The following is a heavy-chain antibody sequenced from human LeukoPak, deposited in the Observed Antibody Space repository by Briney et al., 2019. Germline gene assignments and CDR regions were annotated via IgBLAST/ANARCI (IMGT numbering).Heavy chain of an antibody. J-gene: IGHJ4*02. CDR3: ARDRGSSGWYEFDY. CDR1: GFTFSSYS. D-gene: IGHD6-19*01. Sequence: GGSLRLSCAASGFTFSSYSMNWVLQAPGKGLEWVSSISSSSSYIYYADSVRGRFTISRDNAKNSLYLQMNSLRAEDTAVYYCARDRGSSGWYEFDYWGQGTLVTVSS. V-gene: IGHV3-21*01. CDR2: ISSSSSYI.